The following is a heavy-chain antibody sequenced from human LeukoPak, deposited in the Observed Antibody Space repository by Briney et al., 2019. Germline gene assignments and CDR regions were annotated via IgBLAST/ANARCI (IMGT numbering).Heavy chain of an antibody. V-gene: IGHV4-39*01. D-gene: IGHD6-19*01. CDR1: GFTFSSYA. CDR2: VYYGGDT. J-gene: IGHJ6*02. CDR3: ARLFSSGWPYFYGLDA. Sequence: PGGSLRLSCAASGFTFSSYAMSWVRQAPGKGLEWVGCVYYGGDTYYNPSLKSRVTISVDTSKNQFSLSLSSVTAADTPLYYCARLFSSGWPYFYGLDAWGQGTTVTVSS.